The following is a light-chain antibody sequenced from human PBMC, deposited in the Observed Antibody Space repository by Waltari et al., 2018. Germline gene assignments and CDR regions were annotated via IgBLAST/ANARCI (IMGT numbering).Light chain of an antibody. CDR3: QSADSSGTYV. J-gene: IGLJ1*01. V-gene: IGLV3-25*03. CDR1: PLQQQY. CDR2: KGS. Sequence: SYELTPPPSVSVSPAPTARITCSGAPLQQQYSYWYQQKPGQAPVLVIYKGSERPSGIPERFSGSTSGTTVTLTISGVQAEDEADYYCQSADSSGTYVFGSGTKITVL.